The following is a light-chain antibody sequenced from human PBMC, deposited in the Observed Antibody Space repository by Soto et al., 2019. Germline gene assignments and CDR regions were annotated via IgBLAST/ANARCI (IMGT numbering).Light chain of an antibody. CDR2: GAS. CDR1: QSISSNY. CDR3: HQYETSPFT. Sequence: EIVLTQSPGTLSLSPGERATLSCRASQSISSNYLAWYQHKPGQAPRLLIFGASRRATGIPDRISGSGSGTDFTLSISRLEPDDFAVYYCHQYETSPFTFGQGTKLDIK. V-gene: IGKV3-20*01. J-gene: IGKJ2*01.